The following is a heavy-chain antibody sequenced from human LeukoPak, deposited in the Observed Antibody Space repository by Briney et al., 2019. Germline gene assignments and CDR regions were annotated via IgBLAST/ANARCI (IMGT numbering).Heavy chain of an antibody. D-gene: IGHD6-19*01. CDR3: ARATRSGSNYYYGMDV. V-gene: IGHV4-59*01. Sequence: SETLSLTCTVSSGSISSYYWSWIRQPPGKGLEWIGYIYYSGSTNYNPSLKSRVTISVDTSKNQFSLKLSSVTAADTAAYYCARATRSGSNYYYGMDVWGQGTTVTVSS. CDR2: IYYSGST. J-gene: IGHJ6*02. CDR1: SGSISSYY.